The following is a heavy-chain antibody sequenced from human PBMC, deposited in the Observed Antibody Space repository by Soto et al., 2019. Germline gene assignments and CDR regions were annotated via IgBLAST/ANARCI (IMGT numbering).Heavy chain of an antibody. D-gene: IGHD3-10*01. CDR3: AATITMVRGVIMGPFDY. V-gene: IGHV1-46*01. J-gene: IGHJ4*02. Sequence: ASVKVFCKASGYTFTSYYMHWVRQAPGQGLEWMGIINPSGGSTSYAQKFQGRVTMTRDTSTSTVYMELSSLRSEDTAVYYCAATITMVRGVIMGPFDYWGQGTLVTVSS. CDR2: INPSGGST. CDR1: GYTFTSYY.